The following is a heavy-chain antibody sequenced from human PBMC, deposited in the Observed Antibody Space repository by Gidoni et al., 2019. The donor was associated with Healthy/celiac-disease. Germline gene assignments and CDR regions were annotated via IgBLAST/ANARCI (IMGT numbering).Heavy chain of an antibody. Sequence: QVQLQQWGAGLLKPSETLSLTCAVYGGSFSGYYWSWIRQPPGKGLEWIGEINHSGSTNYNPSLKSRVTISVDTSKNQFSLKLSSVTAADTAVYYCARRGPMVRGAIDYWGQGTLVTVSS. CDR1: GGSFSGYY. J-gene: IGHJ4*02. D-gene: IGHD3-10*01. CDR3: ARRGPMVRGAIDY. CDR2: INHSGST. V-gene: IGHV4-34*01.